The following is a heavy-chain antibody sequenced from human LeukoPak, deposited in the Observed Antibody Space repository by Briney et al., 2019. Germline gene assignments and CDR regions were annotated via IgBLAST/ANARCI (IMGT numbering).Heavy chain of an antibody. CDR3: ARAVKYYYYSSGYPKWFDP. D-gene: IGHD3-22*01. CDR1: GGSISSYY. J-gene: IGHJ5*02. V-gene: IGHV4-59*01. CDR2: IYYSGST. Sequence: PSETLSLTCTVSGGSISSYYWSWIRQPPGKGLEWIGYIYYSGSTNYNPSLKSRVTISVDTSKNQFSLKLSSVTAADTAVYYCARAVKYYYYSSGYPKWFDPWGQGTLVTVSS.